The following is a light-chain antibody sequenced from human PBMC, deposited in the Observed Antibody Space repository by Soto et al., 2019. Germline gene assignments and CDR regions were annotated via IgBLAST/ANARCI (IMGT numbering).Light chain of an antibody. CDR1: SSDVGGYNY. CDR2: DVS. CDR3: SSHTSSSTLDV. J-gene: IGLJ1*01. V-gene: IGLV2-14*01. Sequence: QSARTQPASVSGSPGQSITISCTGTSSDVGGYNYVSWYQQHPGKAPKLMIYDVSNRPSGVSNRFSGSKSGNTASLTISGLQAEDEADYYCSSHTSSSTLDVFGTGTKVTVL.